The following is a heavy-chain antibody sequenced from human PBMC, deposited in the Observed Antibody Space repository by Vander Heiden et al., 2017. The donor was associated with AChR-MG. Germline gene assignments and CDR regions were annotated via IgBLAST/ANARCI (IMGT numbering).Heavy chain of an antibody. V-gene: IGHV3-23*01. CDR1: GFPFSSDA. J-gene: IGHJ4*02. D-gene: IGHD3-10*01. CDR2: IGGSGGIT. Sequence: EVQLLVSGGCLVQPGGSLRLPCAASGFPFSSDALGWGRQAPGKGLGWVSGIGGSGGITDYADSVKGRFTISRDNSRNTLFLQMNSLRAEDTALYYCAKDTPKTSDPSLGGPGTLVTVSS. CDR3: AKDTPKTSDPSL.